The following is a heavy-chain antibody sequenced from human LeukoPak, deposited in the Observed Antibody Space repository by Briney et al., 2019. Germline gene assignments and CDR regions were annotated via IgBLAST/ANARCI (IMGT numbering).Heavy chain of an antibody. CDR1: GFTFSSYG. CDR3: ARDLLGYCSSTSCYVAQVDY. D-gene: IGHD2-2*01. V-gene: IGHV3-33*01. Sequence: PGRSLRLSCAASGFTFSSYGMHWVRQAPGKGLEWVAVIWYDGSNKYYADSVKGRFTISRDNSKNTLYLQMNSLIAEDTAVYYCARDLLGYCSSTSCYVAQVDYWGQGTLVTVSS. J-gene: IGHJ4*02. CDR2: IWYDGSNK.